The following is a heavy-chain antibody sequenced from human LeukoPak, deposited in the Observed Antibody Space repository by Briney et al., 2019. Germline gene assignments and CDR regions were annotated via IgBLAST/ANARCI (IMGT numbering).Heavy chain of an antibody. Sequence: GGSLRLSCAASGFTFRDYAMSWVRQAPGKGLEWVSNILNSGDTTQYADSVKGRFTVSRDNSKNTLCLQMDNLRGDDTAVYYCTKDGLRGYDYDYWGQGTLVTVSS. CDR2: ILNSGDTT. D-gene: IGHD5-12*01. CDR1: GFTFRDYA. CDR3: TKDGLRGYDYDY. V-gene: IGHV3-23*01. J-gene: IGHJ4*02.